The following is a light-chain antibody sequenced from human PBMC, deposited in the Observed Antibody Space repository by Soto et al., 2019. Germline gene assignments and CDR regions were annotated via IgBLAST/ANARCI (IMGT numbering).Light chain of an antibody. V-gene: IGKV1-6*01. J-gene: IGKJ1*01. CDR3: QQDYYYPWT. Sequence: AIQMTQSPSSLSASVGDRVTITCRASQGITSDLGWYQQKPGKAPKLLIYAASSLQSGVPSRFSGSGSDTDFTLTISSLQPDDFATYYCQQDYYYPWTFGQGTKVEIK. CDR1: QGITSD. CDR2: AAS.